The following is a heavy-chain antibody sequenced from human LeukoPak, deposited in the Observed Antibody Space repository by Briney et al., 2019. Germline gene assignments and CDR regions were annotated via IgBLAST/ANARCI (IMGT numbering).Heavy chain of an antibody. V-gene: IGHV3-21*01. Sequence: GGSLRLSCAASGFTFSSYSMNWVRQAPGKGLEWVSSISSSSSYIYYADSVKGRFTISRDNAKNSLYLQMNSLRAEDTAVYYCARDQSLRYFDWSRYWGQGTLVTVSS. J-gene: IGHJ4*02. D-gene: IGHD3-9*01. CDR1: GFTFSSYS. CDR3: ARDQSLRYFDWSRY. CDR2: ISSSSSYI.